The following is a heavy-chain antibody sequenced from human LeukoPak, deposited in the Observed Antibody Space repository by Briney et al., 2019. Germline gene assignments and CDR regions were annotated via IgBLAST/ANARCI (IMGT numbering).Heavy chain of an antibody. V-gene: IGHV3-30*04. CDR3: ARDVDQYGSGSYYRGIDF. J-gene: IGHJ4*02. CDR1: GFSLRTYG. CDR2: ISYDGGNQ. Sequence: GRSLRLSCAASGFSLRTYGTHWVRQAPGKGLQWVAVISYDGGNQYYADSVKGRFTISRDSSKNTLYMQMNSLRAEDTAVYYCARDVDQYGSGSYYRGIDFWGQGTLVTVSS. D-gene: IGHD3-10*01.